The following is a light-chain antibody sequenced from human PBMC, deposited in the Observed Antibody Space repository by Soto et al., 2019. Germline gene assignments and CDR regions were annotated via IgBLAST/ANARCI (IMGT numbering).Light chain of an antibody. CDR2: AAS. J-gene: IGKJ2*01. V-gene: IGKV1-6*01. CDR1: QDIRND. Sequence: AIQMTQSPSSLSASVGDRVTITCRASQDIRNDLGWYQQKPGRAPKLLIYAASTLQTGVPPRFSGSGSGTHFTLTISSLQPEDFTTYYCLQDYNYPRTFGQGTKLEIK. CDR3: LQDYNYPRT.